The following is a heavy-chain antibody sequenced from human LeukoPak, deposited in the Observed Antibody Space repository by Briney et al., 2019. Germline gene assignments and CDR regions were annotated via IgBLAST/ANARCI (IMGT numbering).Heavy chain of an antibody. CDR2: INPSGGST. D-gene: IGHD1-26*01. V-gene: IGHV1-46*01. CDR3: AILDSGSPIRAFDI. CDR1: GYTFTSYD. J-gene: IGHJ3*02. Sequence: ASVKVSCKASGYTFTSYDINWVRQATGQGLEWMGIINPSGGSTSYAQKFQGRVTMTRDTSTSTVYMELSSLRSEDTAVYYCAILDSGSPIRAFDIWGQGTMVTVSS.